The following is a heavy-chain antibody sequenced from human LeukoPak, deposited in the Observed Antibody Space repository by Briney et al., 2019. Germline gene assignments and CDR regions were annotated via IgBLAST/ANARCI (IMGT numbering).Heavy chain of an antibody. J-gene: IGHJ4*02. CDR2: ISDSSRHI. Sequence: GGTLRLSCAASGFTFSRYSVNWVRQAPGKGLEWVSCISDSSRHIYYADSVKGRFTISRDNAKSSASLQMNSLRVDDTAVYYCARAYTNGDYLDYWGQGTLVTVFS. CDR3: ARAYTNGDYLDY. D-gene: IGHD4-17*01. CDR1: GFTFSRYS. V-gene: IGHV3-21*01.